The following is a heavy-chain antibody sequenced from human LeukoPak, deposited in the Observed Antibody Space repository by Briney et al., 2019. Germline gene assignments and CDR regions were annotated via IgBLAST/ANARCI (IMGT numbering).Heavy chain of an antibody. V-gene: IGHV3-30*18. J-gene: IGHJ4*02. Sequence: GGSLRLSCAASRFTFSSYGIHWVRQAPGKGLEWVAVISYDGSNKYYADSVKGRFTISRDNSKNTLYLQMNSLRAEDTAVYYCAKGSSSWYGGSYFDYWGQGTLVTVSS. CDR2: ISYDGSNK. D-gene: IGHD6-13*01. CDR1: RFTFSSYG. CDR3: AKGSSSWYGGSYFDY.